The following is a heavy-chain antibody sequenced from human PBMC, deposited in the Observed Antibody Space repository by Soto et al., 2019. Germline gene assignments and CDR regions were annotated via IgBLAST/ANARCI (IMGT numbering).Heavy chain of an antibody. Sequence: PGGPLRLSCAASGFTFSSYGMHWVRQAPGKGLEWVAVISYGGSNKYYADSVKGRFTISRDNSKNTLYLQMNSLRAEDTAVYYCAKEAWDTAMVKYFYYYGMDVWGQGTTVTVSS. CDR3: AKEAWDTAMVKYFYYYGMDV. V-gene: IGHV3-30*18. CDR2: ISYGGSNK. CDR1: GFTFSSYG. D-gene: IGHD5-18*01. J-gene: IGHJ6*02.